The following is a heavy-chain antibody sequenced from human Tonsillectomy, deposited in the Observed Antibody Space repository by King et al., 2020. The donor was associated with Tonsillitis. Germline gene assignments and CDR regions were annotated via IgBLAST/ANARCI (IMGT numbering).Heavy chain of an antibody. V-gene: IGHV3-23*04. CDR1: GFTFSSYA. CDR3: AKDWYYDSSGHYYYGMDV. J-gene: IGHJ6*02. CDR2: LSGSGAST. D-gene: IGHD3-22*01. Sequence: EVQLVESGGGLVQPGGSLRLSCPASGFTFSSYAMSWVRQAPGKGLEWVSALSGSGASTHYADSVKGRFTISRDNSKNTLYLQMNSLRAEDTAVYYCAKDWYYDSSGHYYYGMDVWGQGTTVTVSS.